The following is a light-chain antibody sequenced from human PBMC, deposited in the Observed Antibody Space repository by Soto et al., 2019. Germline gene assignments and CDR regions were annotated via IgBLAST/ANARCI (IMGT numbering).Light chain of an antibody. Sequence: EIVLTQSPGTLSLSPGERATLSCRASQRVASSCLAWYQQKPGHAPRLLIYDASSRATGIPDRFSGSGSVTDFTLIIIRLEPEDFAVYYCQQYGRSPLTFGQGTKVEIK. CDR1: QRVASSC. J-gene: IGKJ1*01. CDR2: DAS. CDR3: QQYGRSPLT. V-gene: IGKV3-20*01.